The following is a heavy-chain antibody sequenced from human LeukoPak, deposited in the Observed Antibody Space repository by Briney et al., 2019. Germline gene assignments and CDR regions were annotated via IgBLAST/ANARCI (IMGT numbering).Heavy chain of an antibody. CDR2: IYYSGST. J-gene: IGHJ4*02. V-gene: IGHV4-59*01. CDR1: GGSISTYY. Sequence: SETLSLTCTVSGGSISTYYWSWIRQPPGKGLEWIGSIYYSGSTNYNPSLKSRVTISVDTSKNQFSLRLSSVTAADTAVYYCARSARYTYDINFDYWGQGTLVTVSS. CDR3: ARSARYTYDINFDY. D-gene: IGHD5-18*01.